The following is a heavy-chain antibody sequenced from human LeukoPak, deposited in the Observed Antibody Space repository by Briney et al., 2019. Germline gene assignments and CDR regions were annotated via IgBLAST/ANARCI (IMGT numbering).Heavy chain of an antibody. CDR2: MNPNSGNT. Sequence: ASVNVSCKASGYTFTSYDINWVRQATGQGLEWMGWMNPNSGNTGYAQKFQGRVTMTRNTSISTAYMELSSLRSEGTAVYYCARGGIAAAGYGMDVWGQGTTVTDSS. CDR3: ARGGIAAAGYGMDV. D-gene: IGHD6-13*01. J-gene: IGHJ6*02. V-gene: IGHV1-8*01. CDR1: GYTFTSYD.